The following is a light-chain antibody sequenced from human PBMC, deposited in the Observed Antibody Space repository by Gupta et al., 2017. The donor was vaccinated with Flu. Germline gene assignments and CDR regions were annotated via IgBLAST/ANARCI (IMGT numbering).Light chain of an antibody. Sequence: IQMTQSPSSLSASVGDRVTITCRASQSISSYLNWYQQKPGKAPKLLIYAASSVQSGVPARFSSSGSRTDFTLTISSLQPEDFATYYCQQSYSTPRTFGQGTKVEIK. V-gene: IGKV1-39*01. CDR1: QSISSY. J-gene: IGKJ1*01. CDR3: QQSYSTPRT. CDR2: AAS.